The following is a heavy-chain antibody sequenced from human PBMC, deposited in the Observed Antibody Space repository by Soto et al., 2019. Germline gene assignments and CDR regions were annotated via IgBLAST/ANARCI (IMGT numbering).Heavy chain of an antibody. V-gene: IGHV3-30*18. CDR2: ISYDGSNK. CDR1: GFTFSSYG. D-gene: IGHD1-26*01. CDR3: AKDLLVVGATPAYY. J-gene: IGHJ4*02. Sequence: QVQLVESGGGVVQPGRSLRLSCAASGFTFSSYGMHWVRQAPGKGLEWVAVISYDGSNKYYADSVKGRFTISRDNSKNSLYLQMNRLIAEDTAVYYWAKDLLVVGATPAYYWGQGTLVTVSS.